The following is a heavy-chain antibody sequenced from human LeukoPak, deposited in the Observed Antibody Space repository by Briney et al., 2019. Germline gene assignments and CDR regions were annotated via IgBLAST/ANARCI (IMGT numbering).Heavy chain of an antibody. Sequence: GGSLRLSCAASGFTSSSYGMHWVRQAPGKGLEWVAVISYDGSNKYYADSVKGRFTISRDNSKNTLYLQMNSLRAEDTAVYYCAKWVNYFDYWGQGTLVTVSS. D-gene: IGHD4-23*01. CDR3: AKWVNYFDY. V-gene: IGHV3-30*18. CDR1: GFTSSSYG. J-gene: IGHJ4*02. CDR2: ISYDGSNK.